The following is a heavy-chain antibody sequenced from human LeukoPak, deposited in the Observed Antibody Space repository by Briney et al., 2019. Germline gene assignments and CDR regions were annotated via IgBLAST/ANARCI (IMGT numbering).Heavy chain of an antibody. Sequence: SETLSLTCAVYGESFSAYNWSWIRQPPGKGLEWIGEINDSGRTNYNPSLKSRVSISVDTSKNQFSLKLTSVTAADTAVYYCARDNCSGGSCYNWFDPWGQGTLVTVSS. CDR2: INDSGRT. J-gene: IGHJ5*02. CDR3: ARDNCSGGSCYNWFDP. CDR1: GESFSAYN. D-gene: IGHD2-15*01. V-gene: IGHV4-34*01.